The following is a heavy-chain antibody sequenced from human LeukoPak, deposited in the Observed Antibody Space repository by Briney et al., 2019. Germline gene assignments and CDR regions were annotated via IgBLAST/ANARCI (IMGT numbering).Heavy chain of an antibody. CDR3: ARDSRPGYGGAHDI. CDR1: GFTFSNSD. V-gene: IGHV3-13*01. J-gene: IGHJ3*02. CDR2: IQTAGDT. D-gene: IGHD5-12*01. Sequence: GGSLRLSCAASGFTFSNSDMHWVRQVPGKGLEWVALIQTAGDTYYPASVEGRFTISRENAKNSFYLQMNSLRAEDTAVYYCARDSRPGYGGAHDIWGPGTMVTVSS.